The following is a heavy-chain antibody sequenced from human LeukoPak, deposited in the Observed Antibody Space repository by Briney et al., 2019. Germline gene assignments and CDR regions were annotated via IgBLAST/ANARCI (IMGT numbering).Heavy chain of an antibody. D-gene: IGHD6-19*01. CDR1: GGSISSTNW. CDR3: ASMTSSGWYCIDF. V-gene: IGHV4-4*02. Sequence: PSGTLSLTCAVSGGSISSTNWWRWVRQPPGKGLEWIGEIYHSGSTNYSPSLKSRVTMSVDKSKNQFSLKMSSVTAADTAVYYCASMTSSGWYCIDFWGQGTLVAV. CDR2: IYHSGST. J-gene: IGHJ4*02.